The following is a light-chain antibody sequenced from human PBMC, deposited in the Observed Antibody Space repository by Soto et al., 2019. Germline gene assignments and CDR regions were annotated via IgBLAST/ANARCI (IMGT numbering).Light chain of an antibody. CDR3: QQART. Sequence: EIVLTQSPATLSLSPGERATLSCGASQSVSSYLAWYQQKPGQAPRLLIYDASNRATGIPARFSGSGSGTDFTLTISSLEPEDSAVYYCQQARTFGQGTKVEIK. CDR2: DAS. J-gene: IGKJ1*01. V-gene: IGKV3-11*01. CDR1: QSVSSY.